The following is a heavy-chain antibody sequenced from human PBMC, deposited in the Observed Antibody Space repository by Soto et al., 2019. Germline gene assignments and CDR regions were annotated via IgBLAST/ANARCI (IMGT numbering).Heavy chain of an antibody. V-gene: IGHV3-11*01. J-gene: IGHJ4*02. CDR3: ARDTVKLKNGYCSSTSCDDY. CDR2: ISSSGSTI. CDR1: GFTLSDYY. Sequence: PGGSLRLSCAASGFTLSDYYMSWIRQAPGKGLEWVSYISSSGSTIYYADSVKGRFTISRDNAKNSLYLQMNSLRAEDTAVYYCARDTVKLKNGYCSSTSCDDYWGQGTLVTVSS. D-gene: IGHD2-2*01.